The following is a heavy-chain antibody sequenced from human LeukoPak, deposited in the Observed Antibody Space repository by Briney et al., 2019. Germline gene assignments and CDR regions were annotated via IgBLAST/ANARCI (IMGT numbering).Heavy chain of an antibody. D-gene: IGHD7-27*01. Sequence: GGSLRLSCAASGFTFSSYSMNWLRQAPGKGLEGVSYISSSSSTIYYADSVRGRFTISRDNAKNSLYLQMNSLSGEDTAVYYCARKTGGSLDIWGQGTTVTVSS. CDR1: GFTFSSYS. CDR3: ARKTGGSLDI. V-gene: IGHV3-48*01. CDR2: ISSSSSTI. J-gene: IGHJ3*02.